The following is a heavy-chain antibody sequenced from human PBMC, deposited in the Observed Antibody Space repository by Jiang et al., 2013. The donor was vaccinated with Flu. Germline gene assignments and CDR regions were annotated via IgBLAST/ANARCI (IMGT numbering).Heavy chain of an antibody. CDR2: ISYDGSNK. CDR1: GFTFSSYA. Sequence: LSCAASGFTFSSYAMHWVRQAPGKGLEWVAVISYDGSNKYYADSVKGRFTISRDNSKNTLYLQMNSLRAEDTAVYYCARSRVATIMEYYYYYGMDVWGQGTTVTVSS. CDR3: ARSRVATIMEYYYYYGMDV. J-gene: IGHJ6*02. D-gene: IGHD5-12*01. V-gene: IGHV3-30*04.